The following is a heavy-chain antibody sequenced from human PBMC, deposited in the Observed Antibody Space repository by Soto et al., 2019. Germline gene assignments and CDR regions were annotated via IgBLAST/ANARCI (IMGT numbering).Heavy chain of an antibody. V-gene: IGHV4-39*01. J-gene: IGHJ6*02. CDR1: GGSISSSSYY. CDR2: IYYSGST. Sequence: SETLSLTCTVSGGSISSSSYYWGWIRQPPGKGLEWIGSIYYSGSTYYNPSLKSRVTISVDTSKNQFSLKLSSVTAADTAVYYCAREYSSSATHHKFYYYYYYGMDVWGQGTTVTVSS. CDR3: AREYSSSATHHKFYYYYYYGMDV. D-gene: IGHD6-6*01.